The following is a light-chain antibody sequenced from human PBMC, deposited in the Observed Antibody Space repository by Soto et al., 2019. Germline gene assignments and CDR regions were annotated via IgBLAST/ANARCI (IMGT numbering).Light chain of an antibody. CDR3: TAWDGSLDGRV. CDR2: RTN. J-gene: IGLJ3*02. V-gene: IGLV1-44*01. CDR1: SSNIGTNT. Sequence: QAVLTKPPSASGTPGQRVTISCSGSSSNIGTNTVNWYQQLPGTAPKLLIYRTNQRPSGIPDRFSCSKSGTSASLDISGLQCEDEAEYYCTAWDGSLDGRVFGGGTKLTVL.